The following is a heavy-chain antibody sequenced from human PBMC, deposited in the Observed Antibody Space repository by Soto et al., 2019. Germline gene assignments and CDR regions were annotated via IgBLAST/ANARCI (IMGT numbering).Heavy chain of an antibody. J-gene: IGHJ4*02. D-gene: IGHD2-8*01. Sequence: GASVKVSCKASGYTFTSYGISWVRQAPGQGLEWMGWISAYNGNTNYAQKLQGRVTMTTDTSTSTAYMELMSLRSDDTAVYYCARVKCTNGVCYTPFDYWGQGTLVTVSS. CDR1: GYTFTSYG. CDR3: ARVKCTNGVCYTPFDY. V-gene: IGHV1-18*01. CDR2: ISAYNGNT.